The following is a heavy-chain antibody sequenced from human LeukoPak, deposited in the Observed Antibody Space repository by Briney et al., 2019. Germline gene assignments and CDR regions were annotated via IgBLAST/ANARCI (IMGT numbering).Heavy chain of an antibody. J-gene: IGHJ6*02. V-gene: IGHV3-30*18. CDR3: AKRRTVDTAMVTHYYGMDV. CDR1: GFTFSSHG. CDR2: ISYDGSDK. D-gene: IGHD5-18*01. Sequence: GGSLRLSCAASGFTFSSHGIHWVRQAPGKGLEWVAVISYDGSDKYYADSVKGRFTISRDNAKNTVYLQMNSLRPEDTAVYYCAKRRTVDTAMVTHYYGMDVWGQGTTVTVSS.